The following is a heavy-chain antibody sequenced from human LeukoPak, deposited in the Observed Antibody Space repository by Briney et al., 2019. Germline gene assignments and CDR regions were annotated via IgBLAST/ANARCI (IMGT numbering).Heavy chain of an antibody. D-gene: IGHD5-24*01. V-gene: IGHV1-18*01. J-gene: IGHJ4*02. CDR1: GYTFTSYG. CDR2: ISAYNGNT. Sequence: ASVKVSCKASGYTFTSYGISWVRQAPGQGLEWMGWISAYNGNTNYAQKLQGRVTMTTDTSTSTAHMELRSLRSDDTAVYYCARDDRRDGYNAHFDYWGQGTLVTVSS. CDR3: ARDDRRDGYNAHFDY.